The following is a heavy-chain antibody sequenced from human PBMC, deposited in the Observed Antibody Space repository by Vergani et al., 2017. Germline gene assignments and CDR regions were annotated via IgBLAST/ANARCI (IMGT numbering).Heavy chain of an antibody. CDR1: FDSIRNLY. D-gene: IGHD5-18*01. Sequence: QVQLQESGPGLVKSSETLSLTCSVSFDSIRNLYCNWIRQPPGKGLEWIGSIHYSENTNYNPSLNTRVTISVDTSKNQFSLTLTSVTAADTAVYYCASDTHSGQRADRWGQGIQVTVTS. CDR2: IHYSENT. J-gene: IGHJ5*02. CDR3: ASDTHSGQRADR. V-gene: IGHV4-59*11.